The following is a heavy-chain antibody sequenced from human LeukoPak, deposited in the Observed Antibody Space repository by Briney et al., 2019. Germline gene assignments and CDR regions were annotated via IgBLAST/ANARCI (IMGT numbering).Heavy chain of an antibody. Sequence: ASVKVSCKASGYTFTSFWIQWVRQAPGQGLEWMELINPSDGSTTYTHRFQGRVTVTRDTSTSTVYMDLSSLRSEDTAVYYCARAPRDSSTMLDRWGQGTLVTVSS. CDR3: ARAPRDSSTMLDR. CDR2: INPSDGST. J-gene: IGHJ5*02. V-gene: IGHV1-46*01. CDR1: GYTFTSFW. D-gene: IGHD6-13*01.